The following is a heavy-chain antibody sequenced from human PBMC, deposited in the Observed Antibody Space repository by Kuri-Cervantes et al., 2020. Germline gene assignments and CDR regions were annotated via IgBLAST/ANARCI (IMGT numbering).Heavy chain of an antibody. V-gene: IGHV4-39*07. CDR3: ASVVVVPAFAYYGMDV. CDR1: GGSISTSNYF. J-gene: IGHJ6*02. CDR2: IYYSGST. D-gene: IGHD2-2*01. Sequence: ESLKISCTVSGGSISTSNYFWGWIRQPPGKGLEWIGSIYYSGSTYYNPSLKSRVTISVDTSKNQFSLKLSSVTAADTAVYYCASVVVVPAFAYYGMDVWGQGTTVTVSS.